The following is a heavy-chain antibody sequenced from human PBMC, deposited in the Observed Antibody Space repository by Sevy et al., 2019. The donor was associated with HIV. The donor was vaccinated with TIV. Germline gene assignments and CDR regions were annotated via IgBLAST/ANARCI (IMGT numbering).Heavy chain of an antibody. Sequence: GGSLRLSCAASGFTVSSDYMTWVRQAPGKGLEWVSVIYSGGTTYYADSVKGRFTISRDNSKNTVYLQMNSLRAEDTAVYYCAIESSSTWQAGYYGMAVWGQGTTVTVSS. CDR2: IYSGGTT. V-gene: IGHV3-66*01. J-gene: IGHJ6*02. CDR1: GFTVSSDY. D-gene: IGHD6-13*01. CDR3: AIESSSTWQAGYYGMAV.